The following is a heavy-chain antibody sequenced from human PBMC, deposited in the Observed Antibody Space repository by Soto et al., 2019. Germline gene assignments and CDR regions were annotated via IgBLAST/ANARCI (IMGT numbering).Heavy chain of an antibody. V-gene: IGHV3-7*01. D-gene: IGHD2-8*01. CDR3: ARDLGYCTNGVCQYFDY. J-gene: IGHJ4*02. CDR2: IKQDGSEK. Sequence: PGGSLRLSCAASGFTFSSDWTSWVRQARGKGLEWVANIKQDGSEKYYVDSVKGRFTISRDNAKNSLYLQMNSLRAEDTAVYYCARDLGYCTNGVCQYFDYWGQGTLVTVSS. CDR1: GFTFSSDW.